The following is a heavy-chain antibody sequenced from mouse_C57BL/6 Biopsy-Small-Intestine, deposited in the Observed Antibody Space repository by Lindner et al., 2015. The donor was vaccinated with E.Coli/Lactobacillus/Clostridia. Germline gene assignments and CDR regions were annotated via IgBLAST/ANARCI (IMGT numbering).Heavy chain of an antibody. J-gene: IGHJ4*01. CDR3: ATEKNGGNWFDP. Sequence: SVKVSCKASGFPFTESHMHWVRQAPAQGLEWMGIITPNGGATNYAQKFQGRVTMTWDMSTSTVYMELSSLTSEDTAVYYCATEKNGGNWFDPWGQGTLIIVSS. CDR2: ITPNGGAT. CDR1: GFPFTESH. V-gene: IGHV1-18*01. D-gene: IGHD4-1*02.